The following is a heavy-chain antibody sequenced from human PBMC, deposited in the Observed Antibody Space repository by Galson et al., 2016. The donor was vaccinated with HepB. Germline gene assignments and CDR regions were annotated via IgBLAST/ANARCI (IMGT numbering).Heavy chain of an antibody. CDR3: AAYDTGHFDY. CDR2: IWYDGSNK. V-gene: IGHV3-33*01. CDR1: GFTFRSYG. D-gene: IGHD3-9*01. J-gene: IGHJ4*02. Sequence: SLRLSCAASGFTFRSYGMHWVRQAPGKGLEWVAVIWYDGSNKYYGDSVKGRFTISRDNSKNTLYLQMNCLGPEDTAVYYCAAYDTGHFDYWGQGTVVTVSS.